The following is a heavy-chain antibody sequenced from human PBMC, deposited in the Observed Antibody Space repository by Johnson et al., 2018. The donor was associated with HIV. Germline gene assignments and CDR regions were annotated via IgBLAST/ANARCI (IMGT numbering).Heavy chain of an antibody. CDR2: IWYDGSNT. D-gene: IGHD2-21*01. CDR3: AKGGCGGDCYSPYLFDI. Sequence: QVQLVESGGGVVQPGRSLRLSCAASGFTFSSYGMHWVRQAPGQGLEWVAVIWYDGSNTYYADSVKGRFTISRDNSKNTLFLQMNSLRAEDTAVYYCAKGGCGGDCYSPYLFDIWGQGTMVTVSS. J-gene: IGHJ3*02. CDR1: GFTFSSYG. V-gene: IGHV3-33*06.